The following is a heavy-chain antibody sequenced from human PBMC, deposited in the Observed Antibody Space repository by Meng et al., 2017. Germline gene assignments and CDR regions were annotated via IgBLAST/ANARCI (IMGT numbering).Heavy chain of an antibody. CDR1: GGSFGGYY. Sequence: GSLRLSCAVYGGSFGGYYWSWIRQPPGKGLEWIGEINHSGSTNYNPSLKSRVTISVDTSKNQFSLKLSSVTAADTAVYYCARGRIAARRGWFDPWGQGTLVTVSS. CDR2: INHSGST. J-gene: IGHJ5*02. D-gene: IGHD6-6*01. V-gene: IGHV4-34*01. CDR3: ARGRIAARRGWFDP.